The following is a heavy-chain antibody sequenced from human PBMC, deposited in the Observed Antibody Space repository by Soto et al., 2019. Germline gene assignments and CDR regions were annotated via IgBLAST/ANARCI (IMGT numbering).Heavy chain of an antibody. D-gene: IGHD5-12*01. J-gene: IGHJ4*02. Sequence: QVTLKESGPVLVKPTETLTLTCTVSGFSLTKVRMGVSWIRQPPGKALEWLAHIFSNDEKSYSTSLESRLTISKDTSKSQVVLTMTNMDPVDTATYYCARTTITSFLFDSWGQGTLVTVSS. CDR1: GFSLTKVRMG. V-gene: IGHV2-26*01. CDR3: ARTTITSFLFDS. CDR2: IFSNDEK.